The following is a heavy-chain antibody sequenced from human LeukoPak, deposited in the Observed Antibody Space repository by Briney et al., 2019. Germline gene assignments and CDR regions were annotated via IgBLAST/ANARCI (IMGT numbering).Heavy chain of an antibody. CDR3: AKRLYGSGGYYQFDY. D-gene: IGHD3-10*01. V-gene: IGHV3-23*01. CDR1: GFTLSGYA. Sequence: PGGSLRLSCAASGFTLSGYAMTWVRQAPGKGLEWVSTVSAGGGSTYYADSVKGRFTISRDNPKNTLHLQMNSLRADDTAVYYCAKRLYGSGGYYQFDYWGQGTLVTVSS. CDR2: VSAGGGST. J-gene: IGHJ4*02.